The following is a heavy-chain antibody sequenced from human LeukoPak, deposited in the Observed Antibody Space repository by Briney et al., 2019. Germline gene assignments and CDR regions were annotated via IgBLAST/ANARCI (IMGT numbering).Heavy chain of an antibody. CDR2: IYYSGST. V-gene: IGHV4-39*07. D-gene: IGHD3-3*01. Sequence: PSETLSLTCTVSGGSISSSSYYWGWIRQPPGKGLEWIGSIYYSGSTYYNPSLKSRVTISVDTSKNQFSLKLSSVTAADTAVYYCITIFGVASDYWGQGTLVTVSS. J-gene: IGHJ4*02. CDR1: GGSISSSSYY. CDR3: ITIFGVASDY.